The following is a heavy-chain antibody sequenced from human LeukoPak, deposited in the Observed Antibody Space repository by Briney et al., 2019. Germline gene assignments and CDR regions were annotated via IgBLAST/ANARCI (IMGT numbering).Heavy chain of an antibody. D-gene: IGHD3-16*01. V-gene: IGHV1-24*01. CDR2: FDPEDGET. CDR1: GYTLTELS. J-gene: IGHJ4*02. Sequence: ASVKVSCXVSGYTLTELSMHWVRQAPGKGLEWMGGFDPEDGETIYAQKFQGRVTMTEDTSTDTAYMELSSLRSEDTAVYYCATGGMITFGGVPNFDYWGQGTLVTVSS. CDR3: ATGGMITFGGVPNFDY.